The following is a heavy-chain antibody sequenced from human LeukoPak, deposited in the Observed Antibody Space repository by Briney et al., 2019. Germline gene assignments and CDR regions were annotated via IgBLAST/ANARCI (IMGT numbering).Heavy chain of an antibody. CDR2: IKADGGEK. Sequence: PGGSLRLSCAASGFTFSTYWMNWFRQTPGKGLEWVAKIKADGGEKDHVASVKGRFTISRDNAKNSLYLQMNSLRAEDTAVYYCARSNPILWFGEPYGGPFDYWGQGTLVTVSS. CDR1: GFTFSTYW. J-gene: IGHJ4*02. D-gene: IGHD3-10*01. V-gene: IGHV3-7*01. CDR3: ARSNPILWFGEPYGGPFDY.